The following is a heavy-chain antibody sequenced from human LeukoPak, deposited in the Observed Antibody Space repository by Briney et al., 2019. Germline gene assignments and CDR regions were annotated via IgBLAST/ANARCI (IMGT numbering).Heavy chain of an antibody. CDR1: GGASSCYY. V-gene: IGHV4-34*01. J-gene: IGHJ4*02. CDR2: IDHQGST. D-gene: IGHD5-24*01. CDR3: AWTRDGYLRY. Sequence: SETLSLTCAVYGGASSCYYGTWMRQAPGKGLEWIGEIDHQGSTNYNPSLKSRVTISVDTSKSQFSLRLSSVTAADTAVYYCAWTRDGYLRYWGQGILVSVSS.